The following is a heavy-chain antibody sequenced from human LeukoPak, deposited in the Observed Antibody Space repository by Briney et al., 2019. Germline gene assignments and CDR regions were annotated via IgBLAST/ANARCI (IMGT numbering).Heavy chain of an antibody. CDR3: ARDRYYYDSSGYYAFDY. V-gene: IGHV1-69*13. CDR2: IIPIFGTA. D-gene: IGHD3-22*01. Sequence: GASVKVSCKASGGTFSRYAISWVRQAPGQGLEWMGGIIPIFGTANYAQKFQGRVTITADESTSTAYMELSSLRPEDTAVYYCARDRYYYDSSGYYAFDYWGQGTLVTVSS. CDR1: GGTFSRYA. J-gene: IGHJ4*02.